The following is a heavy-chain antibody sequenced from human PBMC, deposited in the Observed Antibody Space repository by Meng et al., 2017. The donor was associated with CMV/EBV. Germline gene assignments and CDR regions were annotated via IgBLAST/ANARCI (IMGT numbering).Heavy chain of an antibody. V-gene: IGHV3-49*04. D-gene: IGHD2-2*02. CDR2: TRSKAYGGTT. CDR3: TSSYN. Sequence: GESLKISCTASGFTFGDYAMSWVRQAPGKGLEWVGFTRSKAYGGTTEYAASVKGRFTISRDDSKSIAYLQMNSLKTEDTAVYYCTSSYNWGQGTLVTVSS. CDR1: GFTFGDYA. J-gene: IGHJ4*02.